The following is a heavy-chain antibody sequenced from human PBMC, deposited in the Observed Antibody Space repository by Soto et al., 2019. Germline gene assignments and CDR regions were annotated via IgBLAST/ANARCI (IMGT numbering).Heavy chain of an antibody. CDR3: ARGGIAAPPGQWLVRGYYYYGMDV. J-gene: IGHJ6*02. D-gene: IGHD6-19*01. V-gene: IGHV4-59*01. Sequence: PSETLSLTCTVSGGSISSYYWSWIRQPPGKGLEWIGYIYYSGSTNYNPSLKSRVTISVDTSKNQFSLKLSSVTAADTAVYYCARGGIAAPPGQWLVRGYYYYGMDVWGQGTTVTVSS. CDR2: IYYSGST. CDR1: GGSISSYY.